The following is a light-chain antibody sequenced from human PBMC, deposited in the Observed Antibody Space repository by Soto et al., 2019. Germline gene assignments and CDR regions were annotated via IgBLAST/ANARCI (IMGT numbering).Light chain of an antibody. CDR3: QHYNGYPYT. J-gene: IGKJ2*01. CDR1: QSIDNW. Sequence: DIQMTQSPSPLSASIGDRVTITCRASQSIDNWLAWYQQKPGKAPQLLICDASRVKTGAPSRFTASGSGTEFTLTINPLQADDSATYFCQHYNGYPYTFGPGTKVDIK. CDR2: DAS. V-gene: IGKV1-5*01.